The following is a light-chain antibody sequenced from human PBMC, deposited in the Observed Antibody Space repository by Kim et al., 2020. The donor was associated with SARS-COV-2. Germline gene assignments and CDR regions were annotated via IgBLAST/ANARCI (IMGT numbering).Light chain of an antibody. CDR3: LQYNDYPIS. V-gene: IGKV1D-16*01. J-gene: IGKJ5*01. Sequence: DIQMTQSPSSLSASLGDRVTITCRASQDISTWVACFQQKPGKAPQCLLYAASTLQSGVPSRFSGSGSGTHFTLTISRLQPEDFATYYCLQYNDYPISFGQGTRLEIK. CDR2: AAS. CDR1: QDISTW.